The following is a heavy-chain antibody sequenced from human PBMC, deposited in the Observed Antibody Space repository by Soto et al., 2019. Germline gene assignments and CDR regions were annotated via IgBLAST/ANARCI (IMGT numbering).Heavy chain of an antibody. V-gene: IGHV6-1*01. CDR1: GDSVSSNSAA. J-gene: IGHJ1*01. D-gene: IGHD5-12*01. CDR3: AREEVKRWLQFFAPPAEYFQH. Sequence: SQTLSLTCAISGDSVSSNSAAWNWIRQSPSRGLEWLGRTYYRSKWYNDYAVSVKSRITINPDTSKNQFSLQLNSVTPEDTAVYYCAREEVKRWLQFFAPPAEYFQHWGQGTLVTVSS. CDR2: TYYRSKWYN.